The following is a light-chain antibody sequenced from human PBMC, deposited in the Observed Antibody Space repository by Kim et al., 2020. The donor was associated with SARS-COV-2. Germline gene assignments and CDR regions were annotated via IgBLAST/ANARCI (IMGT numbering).Light chain of an antibody. J-gene: IGLJ2*01. CDR3: AAWGDSLSGVV. CDR1: SSNIGNNY. Sequence: PGPRVTIYCFGSSSNIGNNYLYWDQQLPGMAPKLLIYNSQRPSGVPDRFSGSKSGTSASLAISGLRSGDEGDYYCAAWGDSLSGVVFGGGTQLT. V-gene: IGLV1-47*01. CDR2: NS.